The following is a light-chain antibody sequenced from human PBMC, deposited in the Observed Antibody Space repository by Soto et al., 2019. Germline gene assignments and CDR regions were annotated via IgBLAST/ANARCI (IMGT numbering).Light chain of an antibody. CDR1: QSVNSY. V-gene: IGKV3-15*01. CDR3: QQYYNWPLT. J-gene: IGKJ4*01. CDR2: GPS. Sequence: EIVMTQSPATLSVSPGERATLFCRASQSVNSYVAWHQQKPGQAPRLLIYGPSTRATGIPGRFSGSASWTEFTLTVSSLQSEDFAVYYCQQYYNWPLTFGGGTKVEVK.